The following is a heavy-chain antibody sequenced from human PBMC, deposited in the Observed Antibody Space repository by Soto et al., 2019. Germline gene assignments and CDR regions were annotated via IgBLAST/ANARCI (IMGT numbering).Heavy chain of an antibody. CDR3: ARDIGYDHHGV. Sequence: EVQLVESGGGLVQPGGSLRLSCAASGFTVSSNYMSWVRQAPGKGLEWVSVIYSGGSTYYADSVKGRFTISRDNSKNTLNLEMNSLRAEDTAVYYCARDIGYDHHGVGGQGTTVTVSS. CDR1: GFTVSSNY. CDR2: IYSGGST. D-gene: IGHD5-12*01. J-gene: IGHJ6*02. V-gene: IGHV3-66*01.